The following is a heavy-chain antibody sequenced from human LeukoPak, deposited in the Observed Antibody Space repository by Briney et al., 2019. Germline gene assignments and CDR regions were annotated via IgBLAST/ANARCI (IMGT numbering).Heavy chain of an antibody. Sequence: SETLSLTCTVSGGSISSYYWSWIRQPPGKGLEWIGYIYYSGSTNYNPSLKSRVTISVDTSKNQFSLKLSSVTAADTAVYYCARRGGGYSSSSAPLYWGQGTLVTVSS. D-gene: IGHD6-6*01. CDR3: ARRGGGYSSSSAPLY. V-gene: IGHV4-59*12. J-gene: IGHJ4*02. CDR1: GGSISSYY. CDR2: IYYSGST.